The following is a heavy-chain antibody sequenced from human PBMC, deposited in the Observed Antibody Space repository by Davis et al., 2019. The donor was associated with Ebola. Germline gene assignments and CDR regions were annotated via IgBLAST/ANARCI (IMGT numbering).Heavy chain of an antibody. V-gene: IGHV1-69*13. CDR1: DDTFSPYT. CDR2: IIPLFAAP. D-gene: IGHD4-17*01. J-gene: IGHJ5*01. CDR3: ARNDTVAKWFDP. Sequence: SVKVSCKTSDDTFSPYTINWVRQAPGQGLEWMGGIIPLFAAPHYAQRFRGRVTFTADRSTGTVFMDLDNLRFEDTAIYYCARNDTVAKWFDPWGQGTLVTVSS.